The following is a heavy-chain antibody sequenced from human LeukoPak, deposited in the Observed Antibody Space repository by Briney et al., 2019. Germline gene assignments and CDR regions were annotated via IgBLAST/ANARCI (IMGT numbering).Heavy chain of an antibody. J-gene: IGHJ4*02. CDR2: IYTTGST. D-gene: IGHD6-19*01. V-gene: IGHV4-4*07. CDR1: GGSISSYY. Sequence: PSETLSLTCTVSGGSISSYYWTWIRQPAGKGLEWIGRIYTTGSTNYNPSLNSRVTMSVDTSKNQFSLKLSSVTAADTAVYYCARQTAVAGKAGFDYWGQGTLVTVSS. CDR3: ARQTAVAGKAGFDY.